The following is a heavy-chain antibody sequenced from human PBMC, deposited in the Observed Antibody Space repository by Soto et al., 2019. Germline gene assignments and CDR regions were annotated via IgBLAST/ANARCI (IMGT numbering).Heavy chain of an antibody. CDR1: GYSISSSNW. D-gene: IGHD1-26*01. Sequence: PSETLYLTCAVSGYSISSSNWWGWIRQPPGKGLEWIGYIYYSGTTYYNPPLKSRVTMSVDTSKNQFSLKLTSVTAVDTAVYYCARREIQGPIDYWGQGTLVTVSS. V-gene: IGHV4-28*01. CDR2: IYYSGTT. CDR3: ARREIQGPIDY. J-gene: IGHJ4*02.